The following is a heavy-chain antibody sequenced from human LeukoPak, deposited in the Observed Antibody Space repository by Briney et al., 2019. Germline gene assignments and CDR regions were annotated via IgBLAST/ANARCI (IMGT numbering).Heavy chain of an antibody. CDR2: IHYDGSDK. D-gene: IGHD6-13*01. CDR1: GFTFSSYG. CDR3: AKILPPSAGADTGG. J-gene: IGHJ4*02. V-gene: IGHV3-30*02. Sequence: GGSLRLSCAASGFTFSSYGMHWVRQAPGKGLEWVAFIHYDGSDKYFADSVKGRFIISRDNSKNTLYLKMNSLRAEDTAIYYCAKILPPSAGADTGGWGQGTLVTVSS.